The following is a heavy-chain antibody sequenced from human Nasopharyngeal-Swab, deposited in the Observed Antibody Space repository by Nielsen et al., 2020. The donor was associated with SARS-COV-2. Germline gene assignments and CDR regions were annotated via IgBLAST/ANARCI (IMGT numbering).Heavy chain of an antibody. CDR2: ISGSGGST. V-gene: IGHV3-23*01. J-gene: IGHJ4*02. D-gene: IGHD4-17*01. Sequence: GESLKISCAASGFTFSSYAMSWVRQAPGKGLEWVSAISGSGGSTYYADSVKGRITISRDNSKNTLYLQMNSLRAEDTAVYYCAKGRVTVTTPLDYWGQGTLVTVSS. CDR3: AKGRVTVTTPLDY. CDR1: GFTFSSYA.